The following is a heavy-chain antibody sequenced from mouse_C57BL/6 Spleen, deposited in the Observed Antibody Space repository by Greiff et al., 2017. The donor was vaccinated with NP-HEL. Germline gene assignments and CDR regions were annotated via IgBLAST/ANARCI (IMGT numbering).Heavy chain of an antibody. Sequence: VQVVESGPELVKPGASVKLSCKASGYTFTSYDINWVKQRPGQGLEWIGWIYPRDGSTKYNEKFKGKATLTVDTSSSTAYMELHSLTSEDSAVYFCARDYGTTVVPFAYWGQGTLVTVSA. CDR3: ARDYGTTVVPFAY. CDR2: IYPRDGST. V-gene: IGHV1-85*01. J-gene: IGHJ3*01. D-gene: IGHD1-1*01. CDR1: GYTFTSYD.